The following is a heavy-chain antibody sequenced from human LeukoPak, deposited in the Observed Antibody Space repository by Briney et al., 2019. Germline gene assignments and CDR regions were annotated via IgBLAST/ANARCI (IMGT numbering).Heavy chain of an antibody. J-gene: IGHJ3*02. D-gene: IGHD5-12*01. CDR3: AREVATIREDAFDI. CDR2: ISTDTGNP. CDR1: GYTFTRYA. V-gene: IGHV7-4-1*02. Sequence: AASVKVSCKASGYTFTRYAMNWVRQAPGQGLEWMGWISTDTGNPTYAQAFTGRFVFSLDTSVSTAYLQISSLKAEDTAVYYCAREVATIREDAFDIWGQGTMVTVSS.